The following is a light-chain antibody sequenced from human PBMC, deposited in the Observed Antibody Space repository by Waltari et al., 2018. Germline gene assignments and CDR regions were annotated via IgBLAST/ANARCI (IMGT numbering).Light chain of an antibody. Sequence: DTLMTQSPSSLSASFCDTVTFTGRSTQAISIYVNWYKKTPGMAPRLLLFSASTLHRDVSSRFRGSGSGTDFTLTITDLQPDDYATYYCQQSYSAPLHFGGGTRVDI. CDR2: SAS. V-gene: IGKV1-39*01. CDR1: QAISIY. J-gene: IGKJ4*01. CDR3: QQSYSAPLH.